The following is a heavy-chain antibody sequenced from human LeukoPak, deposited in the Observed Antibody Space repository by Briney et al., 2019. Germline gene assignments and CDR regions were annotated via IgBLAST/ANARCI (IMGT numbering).Heavy chain of an antibody. J-gene: IGHJ4*02. D-gene: IGHD5-18*01. CDR3: AKDSGVDTAMATDY. V-gene: IGHV3-30*18. Sequence: GGSLRLSCAASGFTFSSYGMHWVRQARGKGLEWVAVISYDGSNKYYADSVKGRFTISRDNSKNTLYLQMNSLRAEDTAVYYCAKDSGVDTAMATDYWGQGTVVSVSS. CDR2: ISYDGSNK. CDR1: GFTFSSYG.